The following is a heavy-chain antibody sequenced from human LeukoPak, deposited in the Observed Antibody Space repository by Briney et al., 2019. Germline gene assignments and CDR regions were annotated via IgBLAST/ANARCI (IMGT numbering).Heavy chain of an antibody. CDR3: AKDIRGYCSGGSCLDY. D-gene: IGHD2-15*01. Sequence: GGSLRLSCAASGFTFDDYAMHWVRQAPGKGLEWVSGISWNSGSIGYTDSVKGRFTISRDNAKNSLYLQMNSLRAEDTALYYCAKDIRGYCSGGSCLDYWGQGTLVTVSS. J-gene: IGHJ4*02. V-gene: IGHV3-9*01. CDR2: ISWNSGSI. CDR1: GFTFDDYA.